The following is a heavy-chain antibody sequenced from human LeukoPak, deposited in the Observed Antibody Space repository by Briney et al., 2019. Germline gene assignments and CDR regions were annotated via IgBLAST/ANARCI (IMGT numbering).Heavy chain of an antibody. CDR2: IYHSGST. CDR1: GGSISSYY. J-gene: IGHJ3*02. D-gene: IGHD2-2*01. V-gene: IGHV4-59*08. Sequence: PSETLSLTCTVSGGSISSYYWSWIRQPPGKGLEWIGYIYHSGSTNYNPSLKSRVTISVDTSKNQFSLELSSVTAADTAVYYCARGYQLQPDAFDIWGQGTMVTVSS. CDR3: ARGYQLQPDAFDI.